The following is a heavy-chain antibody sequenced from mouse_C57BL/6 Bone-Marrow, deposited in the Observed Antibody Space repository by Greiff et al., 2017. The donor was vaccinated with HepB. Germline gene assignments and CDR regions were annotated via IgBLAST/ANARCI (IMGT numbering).Heavy chain of an antibody. J-gene: IGHJ1*03. CDR1: GYTFTDYN. CDR3: ARRVRYYGSRGYFDV. Sequence: VQLKQSGPELVKPGASVKIPCKASGYTFTDYNMDWVKQSHGKSLEWIGDINPNNGGTIYNQKFKGKATLTVDKSSSTAYMELRSLTSEDTAVYYCARRVRYYGSRGYFDVWGTGTTVTVSS. CDR2: INPNNGGT. D-gene: IGHD1-1*01. V-gene: IGHV1-18*01.